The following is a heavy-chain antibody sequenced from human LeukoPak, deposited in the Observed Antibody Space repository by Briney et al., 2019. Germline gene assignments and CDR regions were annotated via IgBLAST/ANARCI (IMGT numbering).Heavy chain of an antibody. Sequence: SETLSLTCTVSGGSISSYYWSWIRQPPGKGLEWIGYIYYSGSTHYNPSLKRRVTISVDTSKNQFSLKLSSVTAADTAVYYCAGRLAAGIIDWFDPWGQGTLVTVSS. D-gene: IGHD6-13*01. J-gene: IGHJ5*02. CDR3: AGRLAAGIIDWFDP. CDR1: GGSISSYY. CDR2: IYYSGST. V-gene: IGHV4-59*08.